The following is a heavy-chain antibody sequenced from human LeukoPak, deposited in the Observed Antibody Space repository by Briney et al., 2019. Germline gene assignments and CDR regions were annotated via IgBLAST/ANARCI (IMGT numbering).Heavy chain of an antibody. V-gene: IGHV3-21*01. CDR3: AREDSRDGYGFDY. CDR1: GXIFRTYR. CDR2: IGLSSNYI. D-gene: IGHD5-24*01. Sequence: GGSLRLSCAASGXIFRTYRMNWVRQAPGMGLEWVSSIGLSSNYISYADSVKGRFTISRDNAKNSLYLQMNSLRAEDTAVYYCAREDSRDGYGFDYWGQGTLVTVSS. J-gene: IGHJ4*02.